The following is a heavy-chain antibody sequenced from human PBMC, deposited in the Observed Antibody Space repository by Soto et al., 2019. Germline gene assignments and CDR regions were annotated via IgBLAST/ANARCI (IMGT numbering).Heavy chain of an antibody. Sequence: PSETLSLTCTVSGASINRYYWSWIRQSPGKGLEWIGYIYYSGGTNYNPSLKSQVTISVDTSKKQFYLKLSSVTAAATAVYYCARGGRYLPHDYWGQGTLVTVSS. CDR1: GASINRYY. CDR3: ARGGRYLPHDY. D-gene: IGHD2-15*01. V-gene: IGHV4-59*01. CDR2: IYYSGGT. J-gene: IGHJ4*02.